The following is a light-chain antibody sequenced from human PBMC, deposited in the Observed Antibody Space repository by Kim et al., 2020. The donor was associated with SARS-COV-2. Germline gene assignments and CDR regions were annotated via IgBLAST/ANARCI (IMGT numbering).Light chain of an antibody. CDR2: GAS. CDR1: QTISDNY. J-gene: IGKJ4*01. CDR3: HQYSSSSR. V-gene: IGKV3-20*01. Sequence: LSPGERATLSCRASQTISDNYLAWYQQKPGQAPRLLIYGASSRATGIPDRFSGRGSGTDFTLTISILEPEDFAVYYCHQYSSSSRFGGGTKVDIK.